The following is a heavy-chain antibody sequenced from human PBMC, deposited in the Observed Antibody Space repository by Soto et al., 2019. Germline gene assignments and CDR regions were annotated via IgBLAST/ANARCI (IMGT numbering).Heavy chain of an antibody. Sequence: ASVKVSCKASGYTFTGYYIHWVRQAPGQGLEWMGWINPNSGGTNYAQKFQGRVTMTRDTSISTAYMELSRLRSDDTAVYYCATRAIAAFRFDPWGQGTMVTVYS. CDR1: GYTFTGYY. CDR2: INPNSGGT. J-gene: IGHJ5*02. V-gene: IGHV1-2*02. D-gene: IGHD6-6*01. CDR3: ATRAIAAFRFDP.